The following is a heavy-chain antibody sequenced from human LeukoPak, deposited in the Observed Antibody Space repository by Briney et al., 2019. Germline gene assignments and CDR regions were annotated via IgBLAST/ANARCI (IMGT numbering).Heavy chain of an antibody. V-gene: IGHV3-53*01. D-gene: IGHD1-20*01. J-gene: IGHJ4*02. CDR2: IHSGDNT. Sequence: GGSLRLSCAASGSTVSSNYMTWVRPAPGKGLEWVSVIHSGDNTYYADSVKGRFTISRDNSKNTFYLQMNSLRVEDTAVYYCARITRDYWGQGTLVTVSS. CDR1: GSTVSSNY. CDR3: ARITRDY.